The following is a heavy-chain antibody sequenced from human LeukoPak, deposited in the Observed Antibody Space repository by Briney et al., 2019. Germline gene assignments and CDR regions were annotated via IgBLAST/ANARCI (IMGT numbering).Heavy chain of an antibody. D-gene: IGHD3-3*01. V-gene: IGHV3-23*01. CDR2: ISGSGGST. Sequence: PGGSLRLSCAASGFTFSSYAMSWVRQAPGKRLEWVSAISGSGGSTYYADSVKGRFTISRDNSKNTLYLQMNSLRAEDTAVYYCATNYDFWEDYGMDVWGQGTTVTVSS. J-gene: IGHJ6*02. CDR1: GFTFSSYA. CDR3: ATNYDFWEDYGMDV.